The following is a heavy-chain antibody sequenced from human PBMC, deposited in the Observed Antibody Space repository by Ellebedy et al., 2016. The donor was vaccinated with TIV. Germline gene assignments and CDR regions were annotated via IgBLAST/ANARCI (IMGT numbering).Heavy chain of an antibody. D-gene: IGHD6-6*01. J-gene: IGHJ4*02. CDR2: INHSGDT. CDR3: AKSLHYSSSSFFDF. Sequence: SETLSLTXAVYGGSFSGYYWSWIRQSPGKGLEWIGEINHSGDTNYNPSLKSRVTISVDTSKNQFSLKLSSVTAADTAVYYCAKSLHYSSSSFFDFWGQGTLVTVSS. CDR1: GGSFSGYY. V-gene: IGHV4-34*01.